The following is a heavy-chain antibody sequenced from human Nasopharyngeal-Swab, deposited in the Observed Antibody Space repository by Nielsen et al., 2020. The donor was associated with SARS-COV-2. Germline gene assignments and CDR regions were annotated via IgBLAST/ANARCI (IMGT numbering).Heavy chain of an antibody. CDR2: IIPIFGTA. CDR1: GGTFSSYA. V-gene: IGHV1-69*13. CDR3: ASNARGYQLLREAGPYYYYYYMDV. J-gene: IGHJ6*03. Sequence: SVNVSCKASGGTFSSYAISWVQQAPGQGLEWMGGIIPIFGTANYAQKFQGRVTITADESTSTAYMELSSLRSEDTAVYYCASNARGYQLLREAGPYYYYYYMDVWGKGTTVTVSS. D-gene: IGHD2-2*01.